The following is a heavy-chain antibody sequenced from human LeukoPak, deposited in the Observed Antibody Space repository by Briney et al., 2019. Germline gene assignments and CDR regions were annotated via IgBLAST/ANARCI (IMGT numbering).Heavy chain of an antibody. CDR3: ARSYSSSSGGLYYFDY. Sequence: GGSLRLSCAASGFTVSSNYMSWVRQAPGKGLEWVSVIYSGGSTYYSDSVQGRFTISRGTSKNTLYLQMNSLRAEDTAVYYCARSYSSSSGGLYYFDYWGQGTLVTVSS. D-gene: IGHD6-6*01. V-gene: IGHV3-53*01. CDR1: GFTVSSNY. CDR2: IYSGGST. J-gene: IGHJ4*02.